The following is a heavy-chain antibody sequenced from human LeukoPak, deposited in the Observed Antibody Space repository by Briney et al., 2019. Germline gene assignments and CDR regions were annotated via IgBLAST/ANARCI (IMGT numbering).Heavy chain of an antibody. V-gene: IGHV4-59*08. CDR2: IYSTGSI. CDR1: GGSFSNYY. CDR3: ARWNLDLACDI. D-gene: IGHD1-1*01. J-gene: IGHJ3*02. Sequence: PSETLSLTCTLSGGSFSNYYWTWIRQPPGKGLEWLGYIYSTGSINYNPSLESRVTISIDTSKNTFSLKLTSVTAADTAVYFCARWNLDLACDIWGQGTMVTVSS.